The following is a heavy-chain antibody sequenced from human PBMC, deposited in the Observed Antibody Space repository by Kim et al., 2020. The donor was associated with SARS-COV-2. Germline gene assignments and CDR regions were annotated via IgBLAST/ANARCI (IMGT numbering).Heavy chain of an antibody. Sequence: GGSLRLSCAASGFSFSHYDMNWVRQAPGKGLEWVSGITATGRDIYYRDSVRGRFTISRDNSKNTLYLQMNGLRAEDTALYYCVKVGTVYRYYDYWGQGTLVTVSA. J-gene: IGHJ4*02. CDR1: GFSFSHYD. V-gene: IGHV3-23*01. D-gene: IGHD1-26*01. CDR2: ITATGRDI. CDR3: VKVGTVYRYYDY.